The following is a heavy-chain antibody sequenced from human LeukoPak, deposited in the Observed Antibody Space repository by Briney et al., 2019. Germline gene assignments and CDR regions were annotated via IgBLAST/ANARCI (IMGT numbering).Heavy chain of an antibody. D-gene: IGHD5-12*01. CDR2: INSDGSST. Sequence: PGGSLRLSCAASGFTFSSYWMHWVRQAPGKGLVWVSRINSDGSSTSYADSVKGRFTISRDNSKNTLYLQMNSLRAEDTAVYYCAKDRYSGYGYYYYGMDVWGKGTTVTVSS. CDR3: AKDRYSGYGYYYYGMDV. CDR1: GFTFSSYW. V-gene: IGHV3-74*01. J-gene: IGHJ6*04.